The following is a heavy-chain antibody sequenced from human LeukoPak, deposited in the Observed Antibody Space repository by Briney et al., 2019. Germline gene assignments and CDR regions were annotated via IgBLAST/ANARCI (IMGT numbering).Heavy chain of an antibody. V-gene: IGHV3-74*01. Sequence: HPGGSLRLSCAASGFTFSGYWMHWVRQVPGKGLVWVSRINDDGRYTVYADSVKGRFTISRDNAKNSLYLQMNSLRAEDTAVYYCARKSYSYGYRGVDYWGQGTLVTVSS. J-gene: IGHJ4*02. D-gene: IGHD5-18*01. CDR3: ARKSYSYGYRGVDY. CDR2: INDDGRYT. CDR1: GFTFSGYW.